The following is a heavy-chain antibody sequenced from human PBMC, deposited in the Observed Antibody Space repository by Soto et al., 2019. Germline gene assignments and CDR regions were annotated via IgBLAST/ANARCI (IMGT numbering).Heavy chain of an antibody. CDR1: AGSVSSGSYY. V-gene: IGHV4-61*03. J-gene: IGHJ4*02. CDR3: ARHEAYGSGTSFDY. Sequence: SETLSLTCTVSAGSVSSGSYYWSWIRQPPGKGLEWIGYIYYSGSTNYNPSLKRRGTTSVDTSKDHFSLKLSSVTAADTAVYYCARHEAYGSGTSFDYWGQGTLVTVSS. D-gene: IGHD3-10*01. CDR2: IYYSGST.